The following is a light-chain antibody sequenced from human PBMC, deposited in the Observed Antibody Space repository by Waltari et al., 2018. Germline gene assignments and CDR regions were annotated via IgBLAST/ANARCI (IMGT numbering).Light chain of an antibody. V-gene: IGKV1-8*01. J-gene: IGKJ4*01. CDR3: QQYYSYPLT. Sequence: AIRMTQSPSSLPASTGDRVTITCRASQGISSYLAWYQQKPGKAPKLLIYAASTLQSGVPSRFSGSGSGTDFTLTISCLQSEDFATYCCQQYYSYPLTFGGGTKVEIK. CDR2: AAS. CDR1: QGISSY.